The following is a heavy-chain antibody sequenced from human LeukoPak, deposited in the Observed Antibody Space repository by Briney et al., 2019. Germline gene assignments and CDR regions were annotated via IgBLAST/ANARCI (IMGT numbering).Heavy chain of an antibody. V-gene: IGHV7-4-1*02. CDR1: GYTFTSYA. CDR3: VRDKGDILTGYYSYYYGMDV. J-gene: IGHJ6*02. CDR2: INTNTGNP. Sequence: GASVKVSCKASGYTFTSYAMNWVRQAPGQGLEWMGWINTNTGNPTYAQGFTGRFVFSLDTSVSTAYLQISSLKAEDTAVYYCVRDKGDILTGYYSYYYGMDVWGQGTTVTVSS. D-gene: IGHD3-9*01.